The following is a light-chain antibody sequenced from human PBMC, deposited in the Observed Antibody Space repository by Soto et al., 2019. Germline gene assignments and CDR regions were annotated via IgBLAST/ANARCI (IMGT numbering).Light chain of an antibody. V-gene: IGKV1-5*03. Sequence: DIQMTQSPSAVSASVGDRVTITCRASQSISSWLAWYQQKPGKAPKLLIYKASTLKSGVPSRFSGSESGTEITLTISSLQPDDSATYYCQQYYSYSYTFGQGTKVDI. CDR3: QQYYSYSYT. CDR1: QSISSW. J-gene: IGKJ2*01. CDR2: KAS.